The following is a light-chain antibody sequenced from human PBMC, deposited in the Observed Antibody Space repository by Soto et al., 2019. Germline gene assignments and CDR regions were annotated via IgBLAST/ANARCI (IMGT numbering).Light chain of an antibody. V-gene: IGKV3-15*01. J-gene: IGKJ4*01. CDR3: QQYNIWPPLT. CDR2: GAF. CDR1: QSVSSS. Sequence: EIVMTQSPATLSVSPGERATLSCRASQSVSSSLAWYQQKPGQAPRLVIYGAFTRATGIPARFSGSGSGTEFTLTISGLQSEDFAVYYCQQYNIWPPLTFGGGTKVEIK.